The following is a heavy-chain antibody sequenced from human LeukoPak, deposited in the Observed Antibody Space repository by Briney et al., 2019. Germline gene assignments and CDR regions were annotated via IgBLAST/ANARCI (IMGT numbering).Heavy chain of an antibody. CDR1: GFTFSSYS. V-gene: IGHV3-21*01. CDR3: AKTYYYDSGTINWFDP. D-gene: IGHD3-10*01. Sequence: PGGSLRLSCAASGFTFSSYSMNWVRQAPGKGLEWVSSISSTSRYIYYADSVKGRFTISRDNAKNSLFLQMNSLGAEDTAVYFCAKTYYYDSGTINWFDPWGQGTLVTVSP. J-gene: IGHJ5*02. CDR2: ISSTSRYI.